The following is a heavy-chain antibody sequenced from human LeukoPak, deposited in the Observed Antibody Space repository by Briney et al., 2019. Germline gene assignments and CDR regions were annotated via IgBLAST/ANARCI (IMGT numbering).Heavy chain of an antibody. D-gene: IGHD3-22*01. CDR2: IRYDGSNK. V-gene: IGHV3-30*02. CDR1: GFTFSTYG. Sequence: GGSLRLSCAASGFTFSTYGMHWVRQAPGKGLEWVAFIRYDGSNKYYADSVKGRFTISRDTSKNTLYLQMNSLRPEDTAVYYCARDIEAMIVAFDIWGQGTMVTVSS. J-gene: IGHJ3*02. CDR3: ARDIEAMIVAFDI.